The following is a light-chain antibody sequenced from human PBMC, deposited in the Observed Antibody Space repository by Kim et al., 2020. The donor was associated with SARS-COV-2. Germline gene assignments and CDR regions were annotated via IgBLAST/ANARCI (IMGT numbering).Light chain of an antibody. Sequence: SYKLTQPPSVSVSPGQTASITCSGDKLGDKYACWYQQKPGQSPVLVIYQDSKRPSGIPERFSGSNSGNTATLTISGTQAMDEADYYCQAWDSSTFYVFGTGTNVTV. CDR3: QAWDSSTFYV. CDR1: KLGDKY. V-gene: IGLV3-1*01. J-gene: IGLJ1*01. CDR2: QDS.